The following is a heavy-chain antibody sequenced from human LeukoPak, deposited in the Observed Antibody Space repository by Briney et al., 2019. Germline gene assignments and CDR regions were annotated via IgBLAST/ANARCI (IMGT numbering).Heavy chain of an antibody. CDR1: GFTFSSYG. CDR2: IRYDGSNK. V-gene: IGHV3-30*02. CDR3: ARDGSREGQVTMFDY. J-gene: IGHJ4*02. D-gene: IGHD5-24*01. Sequence: GGSLRLSCAASGFTFSSYGMHWVRQAPGKGLEWVAFIRYDGSNKYYADSVKGRFTISRDNSKNTLYLQMNSLRAEDTAVYYCARDGSREGQVTMFDYWGQGTLVTVFS.